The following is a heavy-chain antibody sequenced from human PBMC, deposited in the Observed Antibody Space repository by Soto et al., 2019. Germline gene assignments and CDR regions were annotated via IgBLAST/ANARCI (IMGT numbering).Heavy chain of an antibody. CDR2: INPNSGGT. CDR1: VYTFTGYY. CDR3: AREGYYGSGSYYSIDWFDP. J-gene: IGHJ5*02. V-gene: IGHV1-2*02. Sequence: XSVKVSCKASVYTFTGYYMHWVRQAPGQGLEWMGWINPNSGGTNYAQKFQGRVTMTRDTSISTAYMELSSLRSDDTAVYYCAREGYYGSGSYYSIDWFDPWGQGTLVTVSS. D-gene: IGHD3-10*01.